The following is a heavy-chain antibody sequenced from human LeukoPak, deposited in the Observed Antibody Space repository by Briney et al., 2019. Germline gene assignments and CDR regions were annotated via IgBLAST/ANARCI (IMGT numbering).Heavy chain of an antibody. CDR3: ARDDKGALWFGESH. D-gene: IGHD3-10*01. V-gene: IGHV3-9*01. J-gene: IGHJ4*02. CDR1: GFTFDDYA. CDR2: ISWNSGSI. Sequence: GGSLRLSCAASGFTFDDYAMHWVRQAPGKGLEWVSGISWNSGSIGYADSVKGRFTISRDNAKNSLYLQMNSLRAEDTAVYYCARDDKGALWFGESHWGQGTLVTVSS.